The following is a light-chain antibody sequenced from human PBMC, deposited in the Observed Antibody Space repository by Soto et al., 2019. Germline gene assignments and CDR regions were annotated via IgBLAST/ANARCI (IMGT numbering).Light chain of an antibody. J-gene: IGKJ1*01. CDR1: QSVRTY. CDR2: GAT. V-gene: IGKV3-15*01. Sequence: EIVLTQSPVTLSLSPGERATLSCRASQSVRTYLAWYQQKPGQAPRLLIHGATTRATGIPARFSGSGSGTEFTLTISSLQSEDFAVYYCQQYNNWPRTFGKGTKVDI. CDR3: QQYNNWPRT.